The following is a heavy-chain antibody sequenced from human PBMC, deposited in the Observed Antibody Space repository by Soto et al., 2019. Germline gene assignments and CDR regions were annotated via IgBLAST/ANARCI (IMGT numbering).Heavy chain of an antibody. D-gene: IGHD1-26*01. Sequence: EVQLVESGGGLVQPGGSLRLSCAASRFTCTGNWMHWVRQGPGNGLVWVARINRDGTATTYADSVTVGFTISRDNSKNTLHLHMNSLGAEDTAVYYCATVVTGSYNWFDPWGQGTMVTVSS. V-gene: IGHV3-74*01. CDR1: RFTCTGNW. J-gene: IGHJ5*02. CDR3: ATVVTGSYNWFDP. CDR2: INRDGTAT.